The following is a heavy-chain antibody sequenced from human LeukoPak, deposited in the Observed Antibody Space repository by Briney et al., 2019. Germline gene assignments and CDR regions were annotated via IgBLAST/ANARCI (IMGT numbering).Heavy chain of an antibody. CDR2: ISSNGGST. J-gene: IGHJ6*04. Sequence: GGSLRLSCSASGFTFSSYAMHWVRQAPGKGLEYVSAISSNGGSTYYADSVKGRFTISRDNSKNTLYLQMSSLRAEDTAVYYCAKASYYYGSGSPRLDYYGMDVWGKGTTVTVSS. CDR3: AKASYYYGSGSPRLDYYGMDV. D-gene: IGHD3-10*01. CDR1: GFTFSSYA. V-gene: IGHV3-64D*06.